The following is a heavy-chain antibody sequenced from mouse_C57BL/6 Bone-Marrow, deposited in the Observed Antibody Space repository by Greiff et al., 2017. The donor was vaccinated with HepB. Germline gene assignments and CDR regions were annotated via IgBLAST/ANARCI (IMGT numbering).Heavy chain of an antibody. V-gene: IGHV5-12*01. CDR2: ISNGGGST. Sequence: EVQRVESGGGLVQPGGSLKLSCAASGFTFSDYYLYWVRQTPEKRLEWVAYISNGGGSTYYPDTVKGRFTISRDNAKNTLYLQMSRLKSEDTAMYYCARPVVARDYAMDYWGQGTSVTVSS. J-gene: IGHJ4*01. CDR1: GFTFSDYY. D-gene: IGHD1-1*01. CDR3: ARPVVARDYAMDY.